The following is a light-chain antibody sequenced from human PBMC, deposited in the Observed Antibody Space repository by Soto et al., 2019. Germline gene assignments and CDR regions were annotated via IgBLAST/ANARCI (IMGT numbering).Light chain of an antibody. CDR3: MQALQTPLT. CDR1: KRLRNSMGTNY. Sequence: DMVRPQSQLSLPVTPEDPASISCRSSKRLRNSMGTNYLDWYLQKPGQSPQLLIYLSSNRASGVPDRFSGSGSGTNFTLKISRVEAEDVGVYYCMQALQTPLTFGGGTKVEIK. CDR2: LSS. V-gene: IGKV2-28*01. J-gene: IGKJ4*01.